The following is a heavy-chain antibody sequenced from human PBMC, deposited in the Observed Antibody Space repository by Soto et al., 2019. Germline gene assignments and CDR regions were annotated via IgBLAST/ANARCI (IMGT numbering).Heavy chain of an antibody. CDR2: ITNRGAHT. CDR3: ARAHEVAWFDS. CDR1: GFSFSSYT. J-gene: IGHJ5*01. V-gene: IGHV3-21*06. D-gene: IGHD2-15*01. Sequence: GGSLRLSCTAAGFSFSSYTMNWVRQAPGKGLQWVASITNRGAHTYSADSVKGRFTISRDNDKNSLYLQMNNLRAEDTATYYCARAHEVAWFDSWGLGTLVTVSS.